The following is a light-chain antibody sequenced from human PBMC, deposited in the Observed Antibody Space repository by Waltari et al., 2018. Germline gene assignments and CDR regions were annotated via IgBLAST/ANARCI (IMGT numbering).Light chain of an antibody. V-gene: IGKV1-33*01. CDR1: QDTRNY. CDR2: DAS. CDR3: QQYDNLVFT. J-gene: IGKJ3*01. Sequence: DIQMTQSPSSLSASVGDRVTITCQASQDTRNYLNWYQQKPGKAPKLLIYDASSLETGVQSRFSGNGSGTDFTLTISSLQPEDIATYYCQQYDNLVFTFGPGTKVDIK.